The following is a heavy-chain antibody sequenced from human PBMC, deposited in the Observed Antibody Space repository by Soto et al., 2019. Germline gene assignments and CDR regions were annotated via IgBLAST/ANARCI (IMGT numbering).Heavy chain of an antibody. CDR2: ISYSGYT. Sequence: QVQLQESGPGLVKPSDTLSLTCNVSGYSISNTYWWSWIRQPPGKGLEWIGYISYSGYTYYNPSRKGGVSMSVVTCKKQFSLKVTSMTAVDTAVYYCATKPSRTGEFGYWGQGTLVTVSS. J-gene: IGHJ4*02. D-gene: IGHD3-16*01. CDR1: GYSISNTYW. CDR3: ATKPSRTGEFGY. V-gene: IGHV4-28*01.